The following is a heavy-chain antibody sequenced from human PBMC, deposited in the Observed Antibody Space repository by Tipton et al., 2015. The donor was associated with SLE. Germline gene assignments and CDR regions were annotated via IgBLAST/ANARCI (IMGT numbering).Heavy chain of an antibody. J-gene: IGHJ4*02. CDR2: ISSSSTYI. V-gene: IGHV3-21*01. D-gene: IGHD6-19*01. Sequence: SLRLSCAASGFTFSSYSMNWVRQAPGKGLEWVSSISSSSTYIHYAESVKGRLTISRDNAKKSLHLQMNGLRAEDTAVYYCARTGTVAGKNYWGQGTLVTVSS. CDR3: ARTGTVAGKNY. CDR1: GFTFSSYS.